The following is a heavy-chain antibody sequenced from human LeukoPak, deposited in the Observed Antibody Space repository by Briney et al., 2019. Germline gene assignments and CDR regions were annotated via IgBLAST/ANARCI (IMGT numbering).Heavy chain of an antibody. CDR3: ARALAAHYAEYFQH. CDR1: GGSISSGGYY. CDR2: IYYSGST. V-gene: IGHV4-31*03. D-gene: IGHD4/OR15-4a*01. J-gene: IGHJ1*01. Sequence: PSETLSLTCTVSGGSISSGGYYWSWIRQHPGKGLEWIGYIYYSGSTYYNPSLKSRVTISVDTSKNQFSLKLSSVTAADTAVYYCARALAAHYAEYFQHWGQGTLVTVSS.